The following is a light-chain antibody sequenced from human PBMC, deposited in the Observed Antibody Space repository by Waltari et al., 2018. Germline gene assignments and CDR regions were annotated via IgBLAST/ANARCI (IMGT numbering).Light chain of an antibody. CDR2: TNN. J-gene: IGLJ3*02. V-gene: IGLV1-44*01. Sequence: QSVLTQPPSASGTPGQRVTISCSGSSSNIGGHSVNWYQQFPGTAPKLLIFTNNQRPSGVPDRCSGSKSDTSASLAIRGLQSDDEADYYCAAWDDSLNGVMFGGGTKLTVL. CDR3: AAWDDSLNGVM. CDR1: SSNIGGHS.